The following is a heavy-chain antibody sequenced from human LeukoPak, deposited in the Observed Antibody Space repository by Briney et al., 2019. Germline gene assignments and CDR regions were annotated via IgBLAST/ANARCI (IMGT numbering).Heavy chain of an antibody. CDR3: ARDFGGYNNDY. CDR2: ITSSSSYI. V-gene: IGHV3-21*01. D-gene: IGHD5-24*01. CDR1: GFTFSSYI. J-gene: IGHJ4*02. Sequence: PGRSLRLPCAASGFTFSSYIMNWVRQAPGKGLEWVSSITSSSSYIYYADSVKGRFTMSRDNAKNSLYLQMNSLRAEDTAVYYCARDFGGYNNDYWGQGTLVTVSS.